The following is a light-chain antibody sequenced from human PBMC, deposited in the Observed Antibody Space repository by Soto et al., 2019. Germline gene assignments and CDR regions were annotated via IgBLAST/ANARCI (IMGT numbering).Light chain of an antibody. V-gene: IGKV1-39*01. CDR2: AAS. Sequence: DIQMTQSPSSLTASVGDRVTTTCRASQSISSYLNWYQQKPGKAPKLLIYAASSLQSGVPSRFSGGGSGTDFTLTISSLQPEDFATYYCQQSYSTPITFGQGTRLEI. J-gene: IGKJ5*01. CDR1: QSISSY. CDR3: QQSYSTPIT.